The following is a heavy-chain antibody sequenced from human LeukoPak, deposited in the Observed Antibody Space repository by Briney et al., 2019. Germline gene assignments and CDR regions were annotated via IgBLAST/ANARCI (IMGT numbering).Heavy chain of an antibody. CDR3: ARDVHGDYGSGWFDP. CDR1: GGTFNNSA. V-gene: IGHV1-69*05. J-gene: IGHJ5*02. CDR2: IMPLFGTA. D-gene: IGHD4-17*01. Sequence: SVKVSCKTSGGTFNNSAISWVRQAPGQGVEWLGGIMPLFGTAGYAQKFQGRVTITKDESTRTVYLELTSLTSDDTAVYYCARDVHGDYGSGWFDPWGQGTLVSVSS.